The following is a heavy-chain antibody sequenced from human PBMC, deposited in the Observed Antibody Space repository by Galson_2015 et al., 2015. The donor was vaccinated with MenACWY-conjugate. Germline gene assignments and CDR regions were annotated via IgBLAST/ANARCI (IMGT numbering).Heavy chain of an antibody. CDR3: AKDDFGSGPDD. CDR1: GFTFSSYA. CDR2: ITDTDYA. J-gene: IGHJ4*02. Sequence: SLRLSCAASGFTFSSYAMNWVRQAPGKGLEWVPSITDTDYARYADSVKGRFTISRDNSKNTLYLQMDTLRADDTAVYYCAKDDFGSGPDDWGQGTLVTVSS. V-gene: IGHV3-23*01. D-gene: IGHD3-10*01.